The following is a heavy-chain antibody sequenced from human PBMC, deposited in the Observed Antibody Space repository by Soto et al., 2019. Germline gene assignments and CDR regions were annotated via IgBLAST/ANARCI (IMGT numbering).Heavy chain of an antibody. J-gene: IGHJ4*02. CDR1: GFTFSNYW. CDR2: INGDGSEN. D-gene: IGHD5-12*01. V-gene: IGHV3-7*03. Sequence: PGGSLRLSCAASGFTFSNYWMNWVRQAPRRGLEWVANINGDGSENTYVDSVKGRFTISRDNAKSSLDLQMNSLRAGDTAVYFCARWTLDYWGLGTLVTVSS. CDR3: ARWTLDY.